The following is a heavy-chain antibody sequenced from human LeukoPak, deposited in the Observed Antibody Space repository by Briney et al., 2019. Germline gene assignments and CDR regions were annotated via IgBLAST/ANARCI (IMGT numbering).Heavy chain of an antibody. V-gene: IGHV4-59*01. Sequence: SETLSLTCTVSGGSISSYYWGRIRQPPGKGLEWIGYIYYSGSTNYNPSLKSRVTISVDTSKNQFSLKLSSVTAADTAVYYCAGGYCSSTSCYPSGYYGMDVWGQGTTVTVSS. CDR2: IYYSGST. J-gene: IGHJ6*02. CDR1: GGSISSYY. CDR3: AGGYCSSTSCYPSGYYGMDV. D-gene: IGHD2-2*01.